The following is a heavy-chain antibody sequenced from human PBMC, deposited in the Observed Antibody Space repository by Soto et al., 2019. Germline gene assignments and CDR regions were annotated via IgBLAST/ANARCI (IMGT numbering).Heavy chain of an antibody. CDR2: ISNYNGKK. Sequence: GAPVKGSRQGSCYTLTHYGITWGRQAPGQRLEWMGWISNYNGKKNYAQILPGRVNMTKNTSPRTAYMELSSLRSDDTATFYFARVQNYDILTGSSHSIDVWGQGTTVTVSS. CDR1: CYTLTHYG. V-gene: IGHV1-18*01. CDR3: ARVQNYDILTGSSHSIDV. J-gene: IGHJ6*02. D-gene: IGHD3-9*01.